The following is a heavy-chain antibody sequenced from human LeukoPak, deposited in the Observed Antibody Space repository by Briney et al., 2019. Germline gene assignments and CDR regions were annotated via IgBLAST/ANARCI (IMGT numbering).Heavy chain of an antibody. CDR1: GFTFSTYN. CDR2: ITSTSTYI. Sequence: GGSLRLSCAVSGFTFSTYNMNWVRQAPGKGLEWVSSITSTSTYIYYADSVKGRFTISRDNAKNSLYLQMNSLRAEDTAVYYCARASKMTTVTSNYYYYYMDVWGKGTTVTISS. CDR3: ARASKMTTVTSNYYYYYMDV. J-gene: IGHJ6*03. V-gene: IGHV3-21*01. D-gene: IGHD4-17*01.